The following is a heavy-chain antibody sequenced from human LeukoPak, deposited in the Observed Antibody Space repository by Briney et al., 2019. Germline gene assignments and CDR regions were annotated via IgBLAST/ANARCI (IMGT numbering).Heavy chain of an antibody. Sequence: GGSLRLSCAASGFDFEDYAIHWVRRVPGKGLEWVSGISWNSGAKAYADSVRGRFTISRDNAKNSLYLQMNSLRGEDTALYYCAKARLMAAPFYYYGMDVWGPGTTVTVSS. J-gene: IGHJ6*02. CDR1: GFDFEDYA. D-gene: IGHD5-24*01. CDR3: AKARLMAAPFYYYGMDV. CDR2: ISWNSGAK. V-gene: IGHV3-9*01.